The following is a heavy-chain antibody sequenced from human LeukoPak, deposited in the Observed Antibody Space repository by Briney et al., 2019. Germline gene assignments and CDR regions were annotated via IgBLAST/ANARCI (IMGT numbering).Heavy chain of an antibody. V-gene: IGHV3-21*01. D-gene: IGHD3-9*01. Sequence: GGSLRLSCAASGFTFSSYSMNWVRQAPGKGLEWVLSISSSSSYIYYADSVKGRFTISRDNAKNSLYLQMNSLRAEDTAVYYCARDKTHYDILTGTRGRVFGYWGQGALVTVSS. CDR3: ARDKTHYDILTGTRGRVFGY. CDR1: GFTFSSYS. J-gene: IGHJ4*02. CDR2: ISSSSSYI.